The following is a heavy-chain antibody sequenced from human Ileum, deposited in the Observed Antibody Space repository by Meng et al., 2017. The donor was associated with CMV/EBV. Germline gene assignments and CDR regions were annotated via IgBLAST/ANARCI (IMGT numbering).Heavy chain of an antibody. D-gene: IGHD2/OR15-2a*01. J-gene: IGHJ4*02. Sequence: GESLKISCAASGFSFGAYGMHWVRQAPGKGLEWVAIISSDGRNQHYADSVRGRFAISRDNSKKTLYLQISSLRVEDTAVYYCAKGCTTFCYYIDFWGRGTLVTVSS. V-gene: IGHV3-33*06. CDR1: GFSFGAYG. CDR2: ISSDGRNQ. CDR3: AKGCTTFCYYIDF.